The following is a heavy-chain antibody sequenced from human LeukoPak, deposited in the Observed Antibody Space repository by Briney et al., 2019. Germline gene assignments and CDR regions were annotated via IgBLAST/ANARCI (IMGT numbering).Heavy chain of an antibody. CDR2: IYYSGST. V-gene: IGHV4-31*03. CDR3: ARVVRGGVVPAAIYFDY. Sequence: PSETPSLTCTVSGGSISSGGYYWSWIRQHPGKGLEWIGYIYYSGSTYYNPSLKSRVTISVDTSKNQFSLKLSSVTAADTAVYYCARVVRGGVVPAAIYFDYWGQGTLVTVSS. CDR1: GGSISSGGYY. J-gene: IGHJ4*02. D-gene: IGHD2-2*01.